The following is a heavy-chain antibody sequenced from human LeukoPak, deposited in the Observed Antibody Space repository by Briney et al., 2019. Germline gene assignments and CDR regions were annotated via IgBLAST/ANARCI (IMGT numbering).Heavy chain of an antibody. D-gene: IGHD3-22*01. CDR1: GFTFSSYA. J-gene: IGHJ4*02. Sequence: GRSLRLSCAASGFTFSSYAMRWVRQAPGKGLEWVAVISYDGSNKYYADSVKGRFTISRDNSKNTLYLQMNSLRAEDTAVYYCARVFWPYDSSGYYYDYWGQGTLVTVSS. CDR2: ISYDGSNK. V-gene: IGHV3-30-3*01. CDR3: ARVFWPYDSSGYYYDY.